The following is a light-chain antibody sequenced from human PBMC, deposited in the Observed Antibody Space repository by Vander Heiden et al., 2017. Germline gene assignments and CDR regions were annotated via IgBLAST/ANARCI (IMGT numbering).Light chain of an antibody. V-gene: IGKV3-15*01. CDR2: AAS. CDR1: QSVSYN. J-gene: IGKJ1*01. CDR3: QQYNNWPRT. Sequence: EILMTQSPATLSVSPGERATLSCRASQSVSYNLAWYHQKPGQPPRLLIYAASTRATGVPARFSGSGYGTQFTLTISSLQSEDFAVYYCQQYNNWPRTFGQGTKV.